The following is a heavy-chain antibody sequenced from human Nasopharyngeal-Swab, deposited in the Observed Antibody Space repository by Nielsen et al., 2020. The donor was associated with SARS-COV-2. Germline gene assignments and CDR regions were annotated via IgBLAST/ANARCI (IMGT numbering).Heavy chain of an antibody. CDR3: ARGSRRSGWGRGAYYYYGMDV. CDR2: IIPIFGTA. CDR1: GGTFSSYS. J-gene: IGHJ6*02. Sequence: SSVKVSCKASGGTFSSYSIIWVRQAPGHGLEWMGGIIPIFGTANYAQKFQGRVTITADESTSTAYMELSSLRSEDTAVYYCARGSRRSGWGRGAYYYYGMDVWGQGTTVTVSS. V-gene: IGHV1-69*13. D-gene: IGHD6-19*01.